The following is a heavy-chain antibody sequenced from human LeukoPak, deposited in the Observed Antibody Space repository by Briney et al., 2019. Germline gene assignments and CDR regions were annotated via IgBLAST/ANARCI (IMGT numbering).Heavy chain of an antibody. CDR3: VKDYYGSGTLWFDP. CDR1: GFTFDDYA. Sequence: GGSLRLSCAASGFTFDDYAMHWVRHAPGKGLEWVSLVTWDGGTTYYADSVKGRFTISRDNNKNSLYLQMISLRDEDTALYYCVKDYYGSGTLWFDPRGQGTLVTVSS. CDR2: VTWDGGTT. D-gene: IGHD3-10*01. V-gene: IGHV3-43D*03. J-gene: IGHJ5*02.